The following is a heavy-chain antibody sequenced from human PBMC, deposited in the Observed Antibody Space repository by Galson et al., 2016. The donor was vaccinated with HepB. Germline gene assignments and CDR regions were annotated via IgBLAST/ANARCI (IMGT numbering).Heavy chain of an antibody. D-gene: IGHD5-18*01. V-gene: IGHV1-46*01. Sequence: SVKVSCKASGYTFINYFLHWVRQAPGQGPEWMGIINPSSGGSANFAQKFQGRVSMTSDRSTSTVYMELSSLRSEDTAVYYCARDNGYSYGDWDYWGQGTLVTVSS. J-gene: IGHJ4*02. CDR3: ARDNGYSYGDWDY. CDR1: GYTFINYF. CDR2: INPSSGGSA.